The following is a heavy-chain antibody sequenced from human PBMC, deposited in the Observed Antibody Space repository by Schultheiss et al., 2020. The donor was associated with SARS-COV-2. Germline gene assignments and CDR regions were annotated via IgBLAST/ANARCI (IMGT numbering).Heavy chain of an antibody. CDR3: ARGKRGYSYGYYYYYGMDV. V-gene: IGHV3-33*01. CDR1: GFTFSSYG. D-gene: IGHD5-18*01. Sequence: GGSLRLSCAASGFTFSSYGMHWVRQAPGKGLEWVAVTWYDGSNNYYADSVKGRFTISRDNSKNTLYLQMNSLRAEDTAVYYCARGKRGYSYGYYYYYGMDVWGQGTTVTVSS. J-gene: IGHJ6*02. CDR2: TWYDGSNN.